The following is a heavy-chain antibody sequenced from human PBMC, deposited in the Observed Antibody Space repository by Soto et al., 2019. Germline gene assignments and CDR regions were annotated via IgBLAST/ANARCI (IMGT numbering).Heavy chain of an antibody. D-gene: IGHD6-19*01. CDR3: ARDSSSGWYGVDY. Sequence: RSLTCTVSGGSISSGGYYWSWIRQHPGKGLEWIGYIYYSGSTYYNPSLKSRVTISVDTSKNQFSLKLSSVTAADTAVYYCARDSSSGWYGVDYWGQGTLVTVSS. V-gene: IGHV4-31*03. CDR2: IYYSGST. CDR1: GGSISSGGYY. J-gene: IGHJ4*02.